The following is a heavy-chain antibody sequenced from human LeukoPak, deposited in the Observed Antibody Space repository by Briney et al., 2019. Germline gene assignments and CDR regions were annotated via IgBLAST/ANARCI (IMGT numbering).Heavy chain of an antibody. J-gene: IGHJ6*04. V-gene: IGHV3-48*03. CDR2: ISSSGSTI. Sequence: QPGGSLRLSCAASGFTFSSYEMNWVRQAPGKGLEWVSYISSSGSTIYYADSVKGRFTISRDNAKNSLYLQMNSLRAEDTAVYYCAELGITMIGGVWGRGTTVTISS. D-gene: IGHD3-10*02. CDR1: GFTFSSYE. CDR3: AELGITMIGGV.